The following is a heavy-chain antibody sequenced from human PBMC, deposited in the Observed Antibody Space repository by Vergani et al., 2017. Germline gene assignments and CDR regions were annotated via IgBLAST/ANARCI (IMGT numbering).Heavy chain of an antibody. Sequence: QVQLQESGPGLVKPSEILSLTCTVSGGSISSYYWSWIRQPPGKGLEWIGYIYYSGSTNYNPSLKSRVTISVDTSKNQFSLKLSSVTAADTAVYYCARHGLAAADYWGQGTLVTVSS. CDR3: ARHGLAAADY. CDR1: GGSISSYY. V-gene: IGHV4-59*08. J-gene: IGHJ4*02. CDR2: IYYSGST. D-gene: IGHD6-13*01.